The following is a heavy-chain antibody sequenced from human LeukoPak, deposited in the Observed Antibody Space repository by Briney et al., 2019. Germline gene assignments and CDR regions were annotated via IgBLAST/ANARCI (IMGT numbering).Heavy chain of an antibody. CDR2: IKSKTEGGTT. CDR1: GFNLSNAW. D-gene: IGHD4/OR15-4a*01. V-gene: IGHV3-15*01. J-gene: IGHJ1*01. CDR3: ARNRPAGYDYDYGFELQH. Sequence: GGSLRLSCAASGFNLSNAWMSWVRQAPGKGLEWVGRIKSKTEGGTTDYAAPVKGNFTISGDDSKNTLYLRMNSLQTEDTAVYFCARNRPAGYDYDYGFELQHWGQGTLVTVSS.